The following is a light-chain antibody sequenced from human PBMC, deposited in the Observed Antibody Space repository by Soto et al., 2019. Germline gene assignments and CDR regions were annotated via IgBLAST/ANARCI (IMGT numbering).Light chain of an antibody. J-gene: IGKJ4*01. V-gene: IGKV3-20*01. Sequence: EIVLTQSPGTLSLSPGERATLSCRANQSVSSSYLAWYQQKPGQAPRLLIYDASSRATGIPDRFSGSGSGTDFPLTISRLEPEDFAVYYCQQYGSSPLTFGGGTKVEIK. CDR3: QQYGSSPLT. CDR1: QSVSSSY. CDR2: DAS.